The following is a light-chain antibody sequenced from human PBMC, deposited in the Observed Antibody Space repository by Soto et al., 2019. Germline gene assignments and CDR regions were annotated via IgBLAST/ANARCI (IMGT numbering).Light chain of an antibody. Sequence: DIQMTQSPSSVSASVGDRVTITCQSSQGISRSLAWYQQKPGKAPKLLIYSASSLQSGGPSRFTGSGFGTDFTPTISSLQPEDFATYYCQQADTFPSPFGQGTRLEIK. V-gene: IGKV1D-12*01. J-gene: IGKJ5*01. CDR1: QGISRS. CDR2: SAS. CDR3: QQADTFPSP.